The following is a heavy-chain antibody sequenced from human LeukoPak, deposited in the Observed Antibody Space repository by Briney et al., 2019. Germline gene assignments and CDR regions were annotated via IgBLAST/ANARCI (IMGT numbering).Heavy chain of an antibody. Sequence: GGSLRLSCTVSGFTVSSNSMSWVRQAPGKGLEWVSFIYSDNTHYSDSVKGRFTISRDNSKNTLYLQMNSLRAEDTAVYYCAKDGYSSGYHDAFDVWGQGTMVTVSS. D-gene: IGHD3-22*01. CDR1: GFTVSSNS. CDR3: AKDGYSSGYHDAFDV. CDR2: IYSDNT. V-gene: IGHV3-53*01. J-gene: IGHJ3*01.